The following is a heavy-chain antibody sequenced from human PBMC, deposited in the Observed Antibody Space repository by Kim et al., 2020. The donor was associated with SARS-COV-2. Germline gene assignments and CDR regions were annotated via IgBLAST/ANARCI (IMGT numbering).Heavy chain of an antibody. CDR3: ARHHNFDY. Sequence: ESDTRYSPSFQGQVTISADKSISPAYLQWSSLKASDTAMYYCARHHNFDYWGQGTLVTVSS. CDR2: ESDT. J-gene: IGHJ4*02. V-gene: IGHV5-51*01.